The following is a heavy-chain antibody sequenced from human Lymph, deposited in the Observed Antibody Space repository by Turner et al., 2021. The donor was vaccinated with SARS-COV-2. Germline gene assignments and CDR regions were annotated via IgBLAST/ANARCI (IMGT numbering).Heavy chain of an antibody. CDR3: ARQTVNNWVDP. Sequence: QVQLQASGPRLVKPLETLSLTCTVSGGSMNNNYWSWIRQPPGKRLEWIGFIFYRGSTNYNPSLKSRVTISVDTSENQFSLKLTSVTAADTAIYYCARQTVNNWVDPWGQGTPVTVSS. D-gene: IGHD2-21*02. V-gene: IGHV4-59*01. J-gene: IGHJ5*02. CDR1: GGSMNNNY. CDR2: IFYRGST.